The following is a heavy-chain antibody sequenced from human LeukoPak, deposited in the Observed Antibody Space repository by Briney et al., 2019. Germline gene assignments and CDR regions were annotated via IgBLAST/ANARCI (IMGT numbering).Heavy chain of an antibody. J-gene: IGHJ4*02. D-gene: IGHD2/OR15-2a*01. CDR1: GGTFSSYA. CDR3: ASQGGIYDPFDY. V-gene: IGHV1-69*01. Sequence: GSSVTVSCKASGGTFSSYAISWVRQAPGQGLEWMGGIIPIFGTANYAQKFQGRVTITADESTSTAYMELSSLRSEDTAVYYCASQGGIYDPFDYWGQGTLVTVSS. CDR2: IIPIFGTA.